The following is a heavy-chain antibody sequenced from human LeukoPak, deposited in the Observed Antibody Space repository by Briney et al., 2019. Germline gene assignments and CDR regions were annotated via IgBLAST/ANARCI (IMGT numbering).Heavy chain of an antibody. D-gene: IGHD2-8*02. CDR3: AKDGYCTAGRCSPHYFEY. CDR2: ISGSGGST. CDR1: GFTFSTYA. V-gene: IGHV3-23*01. Sequence: QPGGSLRLSCAASGFTFSTYAMSWVRQAPGKGLEWVAAISGSGGSTYYADSVKGRFTLSRDNSKNTLYVQTNSLRAEDTAIYYCAKDGYCTAGRCSPHYFEYWGQGTLVTVSS. J-gene: IGHJ4*02.